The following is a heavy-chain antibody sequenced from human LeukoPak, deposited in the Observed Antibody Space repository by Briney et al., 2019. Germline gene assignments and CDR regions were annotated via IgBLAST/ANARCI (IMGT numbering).Heavy chain of an antibody. CDR1: GGSISSSSYY. V-gene: IGHV4-39*01. D-gene: IGHD3-10*01. CDR2: IYYSGST. CDR3: ARRKVRGVTGAFDI. Sequence: SETLSLTCTVSGGSISSSSYYWGWIRQPPGKGLEWIGSIYYSGSTYYNPSLKSRVTISVDTSKNQFSLQLSSVTAADTAVYYCARRKVRGVTGAFDIWGQGTMVTVSS. J-gene: IGHJ3*02.